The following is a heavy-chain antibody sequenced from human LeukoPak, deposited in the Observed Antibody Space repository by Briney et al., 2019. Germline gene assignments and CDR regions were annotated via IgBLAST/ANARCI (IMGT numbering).Heavy chain of an antibody. Sequence: SETLSLTCAVYGGSFSGYYWSWIRQPPRKGLEWIGEINHSGSTNYNPSLKSRVTISVDTSKNQFSLKLSSETAADTAVYYCARARYYYDSSGYHTPFDYWGQGTLVTVSS. D-gene: IGHD3-22*01. CDR3: ARARYYYDSSGYHTPFDY. CDR1: GGSFSGYY. CDR2: INHSGST. J-gene: IGHJ4*02. V-gene: IGHV4-34*01.